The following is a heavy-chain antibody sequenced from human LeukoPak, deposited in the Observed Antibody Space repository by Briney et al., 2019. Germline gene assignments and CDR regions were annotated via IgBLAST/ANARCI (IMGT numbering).Heavy chain of an antibody. Sequence: SETLSLTCAVYGGSFSGYYWSWIRQPPGKGLEWIGEINHSGSTNYNPSLKSRVTISVDTSKNQFSLKLSSVTAADTAVYYCARCCYDFWSGTPARRHDKYFQHWGQGTLVTVSS. D-gene: IGHD3-3*01. CDR3: ARCCYDFWSGTPARRHDKYFQH. CDR1: GGSFSGYY. CDR2: INHSGST. V-gene: IGHV4-34*01. J-gene: IGHJ1*01.